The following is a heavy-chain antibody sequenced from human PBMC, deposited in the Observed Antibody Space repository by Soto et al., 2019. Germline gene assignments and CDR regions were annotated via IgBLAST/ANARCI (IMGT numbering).Heavy chain of an antibody. CDR3: ARDRVIAAQGFVGDYYYYGIDV. J-gene: IGHJ6*02. CDR1: GFTFSSYA. D-gene: IGHD6-25*01. Sequence: GGSLRLSCAASGFTFSSYAMHWVRHPPGKGLERVAVISYDGSNKYYADSVKGRFTISRDNSKNTLYLQMNSLRAEDTAVYYCARDRVIAAQGFVGDYYYYGIDVWGQGTTVTVSS. CDR2: ISYDGSNK. V-gene: IGHV3-30-3*01.